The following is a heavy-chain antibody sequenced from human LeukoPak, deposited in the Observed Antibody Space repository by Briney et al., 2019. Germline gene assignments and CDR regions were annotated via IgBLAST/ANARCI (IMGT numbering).Heavy chain of an antibody. D-gene: IGHD6-25*01. Sequence: GGSLRLSCAASGFTFSSYEMNWVRQAPGKGLEWVSYISSSGSTIYYADSVKGRFTISRDNAKNSLYLQMNSLRAEDTAVYYCAKNIAAPGRVDYQLYGMDEWGQGTTVTVSS. CDR1: GFTFSSYE. J-gene: IGHJ6*02. V-gene: IGHV3-48*03. CDR3: AKNIAAPGRVDYQLYGMDE. CDR2: ISSSGSTI.